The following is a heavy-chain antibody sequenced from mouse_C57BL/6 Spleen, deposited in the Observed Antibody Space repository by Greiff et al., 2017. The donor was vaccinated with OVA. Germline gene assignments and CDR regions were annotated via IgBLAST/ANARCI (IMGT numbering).Heavy chain of an antibody. CDR1: GFTFSDYY. D-gene: IGHD3-2*01. CDR2: INYDGSST. J-gene: IGHJ2*01. CDR3: ARESRQRSVYFDY. Sequence: DVKLVESEGGLVQPGSSMKLSCTASGFTFSDYYMAWVRQVPEKGLEWVANINYDGSSTYYLDSLKSRFIISRDNAKNILYLQMSSLKSEDTATYYCARESRQRSVYFDYWGQGTTLTVSS. V-gene: IGHV5-16*01.